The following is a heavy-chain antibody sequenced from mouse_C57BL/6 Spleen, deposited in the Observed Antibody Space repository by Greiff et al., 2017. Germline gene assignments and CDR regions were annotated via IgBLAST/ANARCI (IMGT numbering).Heavy chain of an antibody. J-gene: IGHJ2*01. V-gene: IGHV1-82*01. CDR1: GYAFSSSW. CDR3: SREKSDTGVDY. CDR2: IYPGDGGT. Sequence: QVQLQQSGPELVKPGASVKISCKASGYAFSSSWMNWVKQRPGKGLEWIGRIYPGDGGTNYNGKFKGKATLTADKSSSTAYMQLSSRTSEDSAVYFCSREKSDTGVDYWGQGTTLTVSS.